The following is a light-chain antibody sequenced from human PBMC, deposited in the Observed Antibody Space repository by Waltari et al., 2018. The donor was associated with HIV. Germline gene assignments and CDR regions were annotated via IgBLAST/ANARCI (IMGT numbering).Light chain of an antibody. CDR1: SRYVGAYNY. CDR2: EFN. J-gene: IGLJ2*01. V-gene: IGLV2-8*01. Sequence: QSALTQPPYASGSRGQSVTISCTGTSRYVGAYNYVSWYQQYPGMAHKLIIYEFNKRPSGVPDRFSGSKSGNTASLTVSGLQAEDEADFYCSSYAGSAVVFGGGTKLTVL. CDR3: SSYAGSAVV.